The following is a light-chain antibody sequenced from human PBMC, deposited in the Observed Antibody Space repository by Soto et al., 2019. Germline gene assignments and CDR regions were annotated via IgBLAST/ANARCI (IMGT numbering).Light chain of an antibody. Sequence: AIPLTQSPSSLSASVGDRVIITCRASQGISNALAWYQQKPGKAPQLLIYGASSLESGVPSRFSGSGSGTDFTLTISSLQPEDFATYYCQQFNNYPATFGQGTKLEIK. CDR1: QGISNA. CDR3: QQFNNYPAT. V-gene: IGKV1D-13*01. J-gene: IGKJ2*01. CDR2: GAS.